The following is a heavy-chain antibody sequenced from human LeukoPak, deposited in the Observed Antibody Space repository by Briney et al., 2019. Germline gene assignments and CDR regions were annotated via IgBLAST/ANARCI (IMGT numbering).Heavy chain of an antibody. V-gene: IGHV3-21*01. Sequence: GRSLRLSCAASGITFSSYIMNCVRQAPGKGLEWVSSINSNSNYIYYAVAAKDRFTNSRDNAKNSLFLQLNSLRAEDTAVYYCASGWLQQPNIRSGYFDYWGQGNLVTVSS. CDR3: ASGWLQQPNIRSGYFDY. CDR1: GITFSSYI. D-gene: IGHD5-24*01. J-gene: IGHJ4*02. CDR2: INSNSNYI.